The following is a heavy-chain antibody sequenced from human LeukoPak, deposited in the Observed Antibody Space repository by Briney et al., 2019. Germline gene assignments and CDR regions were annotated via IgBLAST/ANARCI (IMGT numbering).Heavy chain of an antibody. V-gene: IGHV1-69*13. CDR2: IIPIFGTA. CDR3: ASIWVAAAGTGYYYMDV. CDR1: GGTFSSYA. J-gene: IGHJ6*03. Sequence: SVKVSCKASGGTFSSYAISWVRQAPGQGLEWMGGIIPIFGTANYAQKFQGRVTITADESTSTAYMELSSLRSEDTAVYYCASIWVAAAGTGYYYMDVWGKGTTVTISS. D-gene: IGHD6-13*01.